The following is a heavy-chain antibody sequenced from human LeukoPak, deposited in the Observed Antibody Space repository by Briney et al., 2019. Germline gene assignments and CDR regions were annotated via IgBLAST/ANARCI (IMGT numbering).Heavy chain of an antibody. D-gene: IGHD6-13*01. CDR2: INSDGSST. Sequence: GGSLRLSCAASGFTFSSYWMHWVRQAPGKGLVWVSRINSDGSSTTYADSVKGRFTISRDNSKNTLYLQMSSLRAEDTAVYYCVKDHSSSWYYFDYWGQGTLVTVSS. J-gene: IGHJ4*02. CDR3: VKDHSSSWYYFDY. V-gene: IGHV3-74*03. CDR1: GFTFSSYW.